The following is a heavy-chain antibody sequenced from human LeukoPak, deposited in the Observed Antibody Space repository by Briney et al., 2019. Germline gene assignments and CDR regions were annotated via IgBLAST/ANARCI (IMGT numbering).Heavy chain of an antibody. CDR3: AREWAEYSSGSYYYYGMDV. CDR1: GYTFTSYY. Sequence: ASVKVSCKASGYTFTSYYMHWVRQAPGQGLEWMGIINPSGGSTSYAQKFQGRVTMTRDTSTSTVYMELSSLRSEDTAVYYCAREWAEYSSGSYYYYGMDVWGQGTTVTVSS. CDR2: INPSGGST. J-gene: IGHJ6*02. D-gene: IGHD6-19*01. V-gene: IGHV1-46*01.